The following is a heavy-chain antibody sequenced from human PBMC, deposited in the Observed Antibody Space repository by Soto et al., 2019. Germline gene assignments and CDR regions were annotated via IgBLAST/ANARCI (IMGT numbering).Heavy chain of an antibody. CDR2: IFPSDSDT. CDR1: GYKFTSSW. J-gene: IGHJ5*02. Sequence: GESLKISCRTSGYKFTSSWIAWVRQVPGKGLEWMGIIFPSDSDTRYSPSFQRQVTISADRSTSTVFLQWASLKASDTAVYFCARKDKSGYFNWFDPWGQGTLVTVSS. D-gene: IGHD3-22*01. V-gene: IGHV5-51*01. CDR3: ARKDKSGYFNWFDP.